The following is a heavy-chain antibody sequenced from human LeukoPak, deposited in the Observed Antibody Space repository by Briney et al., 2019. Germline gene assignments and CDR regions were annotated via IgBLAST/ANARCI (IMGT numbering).Heavy chain of an antibody. Sequence: PSGTLSLTCTVSGGSISSSNWWSWVRQPPGKGLEWIGKIYHSGSTNYNPSLKSRVTISVDKSKNQFSLKLSSVTAADTAVYYCASGNYDFWSGYYTGIWFDPWGQGTLVTVSS. J-gene: IGHJ5*02. CDR3: ASGNYDFWSGYYTGIWFDP. D-gene: IGHD3-3*01. CDR2: IYHSGST. V-gene: IGHV4-4*02. CDR1: GGSISSSNW.